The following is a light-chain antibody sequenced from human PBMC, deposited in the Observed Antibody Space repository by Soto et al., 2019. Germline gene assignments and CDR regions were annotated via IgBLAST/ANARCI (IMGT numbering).Light chain of an antibody. CDR2: AAS. V-gene: IGKV1-12*01. CDR1: QSISTW. Sequence: DIQMTQSPSSVSASVGDTVTITWRASQSISTWLAWYQQKPGTVPKLLIYAASSLQSGVPSRFSGSEAGTEFTLTITSLQPEDFGTYYCQQGDSFPITFGQGTRLDIK. CDR3: QQGDSFPIT. J-gene: IGKJ5*01.